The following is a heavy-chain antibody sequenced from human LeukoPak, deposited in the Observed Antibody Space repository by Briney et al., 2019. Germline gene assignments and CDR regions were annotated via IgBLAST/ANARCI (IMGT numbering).Heavy chain of an antibody. V-gene: IGHV1-2*02. D-gene: IGHD4-17*01. J-gene: IGHJ4*02. Sequence: GASVKVSCKASGYTFTGYYMHWVRQAPGQGLEWMGWINPNSGGTNYAQEFQGRVTMTRDTSISTAYMELSRLRSDDTAVYYCARGYGDYEEDYWGQGTLVTVSS. CDR3: ARGYGDYEEDY. CDR2: INPNSGGT. CDR1: GYTFTGYY.